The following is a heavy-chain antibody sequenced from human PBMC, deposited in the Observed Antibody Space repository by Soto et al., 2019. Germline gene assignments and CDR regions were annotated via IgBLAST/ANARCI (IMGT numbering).Heavy chain of an antibody. D-gene: IGHD3-22*01. CDR3: ARDQDVSNYHGMDV. CDR2: IIPIFGTA. Sequence: ASVKVSCKASGGTFSSYAISWVRQAPGQGLEWMGGIIPIFGTANYAQKFQGRVTITADESTSTAYMELSSLRSEDTAVYYCARDQDVSNYHGMDVWGQGNTVTVSS. CDR1: GGTFSSYA. J-gene: IGHJ6*02. V-gene: IGHV1-69*13.